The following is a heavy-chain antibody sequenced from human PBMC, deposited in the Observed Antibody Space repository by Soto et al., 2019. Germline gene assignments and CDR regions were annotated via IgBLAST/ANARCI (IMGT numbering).Heavy chain of an antibody. D-gene: IGHD5-12*01. J-gene: IGHJ3*01. Sequence: QVQLVQSGAEVKKPGSSVRVSCKASGVTFRSYTISWVRQAPGQGLEWMGRTIPVLGVTNYEPKFQGRLTIIADEKTSSVHMELGSMRSEDTATYYSRWLIKGESDVSDVWGQGTMVIVSS. V-gene: IGHV1-69*02. CDR3: RWLIKGESDVSDV. CDR1: GVTFRSYT. CDR2: TIPVLGVT.